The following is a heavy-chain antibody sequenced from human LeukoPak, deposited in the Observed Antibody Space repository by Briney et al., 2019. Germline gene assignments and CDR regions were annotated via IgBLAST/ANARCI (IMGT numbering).Heavy chain of an antibody. CDR2: IYYSGST. J-gene: IGHJ4*02. D-gene: IGHD3-22*01. CDR1: GGSMSSHY. V-gene: IGHV4-59*11. Sequence: SETLSLTCKVSGGSMSSHYWSWIRQPPGKGLEWTGDIYYSGSTNYNPSLNSRVTISLDTSKNQFSLNLRSVTAADTAVYYCARDDRSGYSTLGYWGQGTLVTVSS. CDR3: ARDDRSGYSTLGY.